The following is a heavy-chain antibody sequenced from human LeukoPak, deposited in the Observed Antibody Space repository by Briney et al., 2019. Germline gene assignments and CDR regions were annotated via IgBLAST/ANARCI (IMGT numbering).Heavy chain of an antibody. J-gene: IGHJ5*02. CDR1: GYTFTGYY. CDR2: INPNSGGT. V-gene: IGHV1-2*02. Sequence: GASVKVSCKASGYTFTGYYMHWVRQAPGQGLEWMGWINPNSGGTNYAQEFQGRVTMTRDTSISTAYMELSRLRSDDTAVYYCARSHRLYCSGGSCYGFDPWGQGTLVTVSS. D-gene: IGHD2-15*01. CDR3: ARSHRLYCSGGSCYGFDP.